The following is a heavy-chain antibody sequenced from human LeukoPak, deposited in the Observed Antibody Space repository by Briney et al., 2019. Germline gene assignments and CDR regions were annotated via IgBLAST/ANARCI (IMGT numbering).Heavy chain of an antibody. J-gene: IGHJ4*02. Sequence: PGGSLRLSCAASGFTFSSYSMNWVRQAPGKGLEWVSYISSSSSTIYYADSVKGRFTISRDNAKNSLYLQMNSLGAEDTAVYYCARDVVPAAFDYWGQGTLVTVSS. CDR3: ARDVVPAAFDY. CDR2: ISSSSSTI. D-gene: IGHD2-2*01. CDR1: GFTFSSYS. V-gene: IGHV3-48*04.